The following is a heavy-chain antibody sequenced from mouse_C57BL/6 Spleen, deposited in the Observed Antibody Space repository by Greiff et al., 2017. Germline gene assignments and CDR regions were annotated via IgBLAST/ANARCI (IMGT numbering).Heavy chain of an antibody. J-gene: IGHJ4*01. CDR3: TRSVTTVYAMDY. CDR1: GYTFTDYE. CDR2: IDPETGGT. V-gene: IGHV1-15*01. D-gene: IGHD1-1*01. Sequence: QVQLQQSGAELVRPGASVTLSCKASGYTFTDYEMHWVKQTPVHGLEWIGAIDPETGGTAYNQKFKGKAILTADKSSSTAYMELRSLTSEDSAVYYCTRSVTTVYAMDYWGQGTSVTVSS.